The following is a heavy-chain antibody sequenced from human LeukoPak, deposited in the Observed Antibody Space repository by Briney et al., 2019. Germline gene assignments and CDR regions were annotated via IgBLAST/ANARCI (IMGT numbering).Heavy chain of an antibody. Sequence: ASVKVSCKTSGYTFTAYYMHWVRQAPGQGLEWMGWINPNSGGTNYAQNFQGRVTMTRDTSITTAYMELSSLRSEDTAVYYCARVGGTMVRDAFDIWGQGTMVTVSS. J-gene: IGHJ3*02. CDR3: ARVGGTMVRDAFDI. D-gene: IGHD3-10*01. V-gene: IGHV1-2*02. CDR2: INPNSGGT. CDR1: GYTFTAYY.